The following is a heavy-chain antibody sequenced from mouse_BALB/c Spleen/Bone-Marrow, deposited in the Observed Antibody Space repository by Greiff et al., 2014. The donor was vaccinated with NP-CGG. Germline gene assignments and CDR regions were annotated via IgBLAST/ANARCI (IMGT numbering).Heavy chain of an antibody. CDR3: ARKVWYYAMDY. J-gene: IGHJ4*01. CDR2: INPYNDGT. Sequence: VQLQQSGPELVKPGASVKMSCKASGYTFTSYVMHWVKRKPGQGLEWIGYINPYNDGTKYNEKFKGKATLTSDKSSSTAYMELSGLTSEDSAVYYCARKVWYYAMDYWGQGTSVTVSS. D-gene: IGHD2-10*02. V-gene: IGHV1-14*01. CDR1: GYTFTSYV.